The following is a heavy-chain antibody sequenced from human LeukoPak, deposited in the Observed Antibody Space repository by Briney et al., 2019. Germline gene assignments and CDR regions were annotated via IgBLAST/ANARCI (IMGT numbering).Heavy chain of an antibody. V-gene: IGHV3-30*18. D-gene: IGHD6-13*01. J-gene: IGHJ4*02. CDR3: AKGSSHTIDY. CDR2: ISYDGSNK. Sequence: GGSLRLSCAASGFSFSIHAMSWVRQAPGKGLEWVAVISYDGSNKYYADSVKGRFTISRDNSKNTLYLQMNSLRAEDTAVYYCAKGSSHTIDYWGQGTLVTVSS. CDR1: GFSFSIHA.